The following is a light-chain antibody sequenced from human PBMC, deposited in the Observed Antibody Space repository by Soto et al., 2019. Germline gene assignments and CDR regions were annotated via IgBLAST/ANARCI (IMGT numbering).Light chain of an antibody. V-gene: IGKV1-39*01. CDR2: TAS. Sequence: DIQLTQSPSSLSASVGDRVTITCRASQNISIFLNWYQQKPGKAPKLLIYTASDLESGVPSRISGGGSGTEFTLSINSLQPEDFATYYCQQSYSTLVTFGPGTKVDIK. CDR3: QQSYSTLVT. CDR1: QNISIF. J-gene: IGKJ3*01.